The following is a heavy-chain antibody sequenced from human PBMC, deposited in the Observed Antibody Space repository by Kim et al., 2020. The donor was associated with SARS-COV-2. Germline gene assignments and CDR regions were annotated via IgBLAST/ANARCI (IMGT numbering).Heavy chain of an antibody. J-gene: IGHJ6*02. Sequence: SETLSLTCTVSGGSISSGGYYWSWIRQHPGKGLEWIGYIYYSGSTYYNPSLKSRVTISVDTSKNQFSLKLSSVTAADTAVYYCARAGSSTSRTYYYYYGMDVWGQGTTVTVSS. CDR3: ARAGSSTSRTYYYYYGMDV. V-gene: IGHV4-31*03. CDR1: GGSISSGGYY. D-gene: IGHD2-2*01. CDR2: IYYSGST.